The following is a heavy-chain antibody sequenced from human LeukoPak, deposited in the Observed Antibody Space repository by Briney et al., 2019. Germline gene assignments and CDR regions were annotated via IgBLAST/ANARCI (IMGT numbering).Heavy chain of an antibody. CDR2: ISYDGSNK. V-gene: IGHV3-30*18. CDR3: AKPPYYYYMDV. J-gene: IGHJ6*03. Sequence: PGGSLRLSCAASGFTFSSYGMHWVRQAPGKGLEWVAVISYDGSNKYYADSVKGRFTISRDNSKNTLYLQMNSLRAEDTAVYYCAKPPYYYYMDVWGKGTTVTVSS. CDR1: GFTFSSYG.